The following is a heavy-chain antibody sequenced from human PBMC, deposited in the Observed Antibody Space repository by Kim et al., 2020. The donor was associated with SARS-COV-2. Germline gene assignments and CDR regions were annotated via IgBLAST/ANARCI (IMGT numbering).Heavy chain of an antibody. CDR1: GFTFSSFA. V-gene: IGHV3-33*06. Sequence: GGSLRLSCATSGFTFSSFAMHWVRQAPGKGLEWVSVIWYDGSKRFYADSVKGRFTISRDNSMNTLYLQMMSLRAEDTAVNYCAKELTGDASGFDYWGQGT. D-gene: IGHD7-27*01. CDR2: IWYDGSKR. J-gene: IGHJ4*02. CDR3: AKELTGDASGFDY.